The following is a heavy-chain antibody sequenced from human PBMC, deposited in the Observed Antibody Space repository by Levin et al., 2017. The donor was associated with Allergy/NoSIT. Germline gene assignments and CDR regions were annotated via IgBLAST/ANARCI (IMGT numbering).Heavy chain of an antibody. J-gene: IGHJ6*02. D-gene: IGHD4-23*01. CDR2: IIPILGIA. CDR1: GGTFSSYT. Sequence: RASVKVSCKASGGTFSSYTISWVRQAPGQGLEWMGRIIPILGIANYAQKFQGRVTITADKSTSTAYMELSSLRSEDTAVYYCARDCYYGGNSCDYYYGMDVWGQGTTVTVSS. CDR3: ARDCYYGGNSCDYYYGMDV. V-gene: IGHV1-69*04.